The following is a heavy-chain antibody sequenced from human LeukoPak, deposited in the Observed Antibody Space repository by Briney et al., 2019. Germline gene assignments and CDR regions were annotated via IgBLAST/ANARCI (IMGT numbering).Heavy chain of an antibody. CDR2: ISSSSSTI. J-gene: IGHJ4*02. D-gene: IGHD4-23*01. V-gene: IGHV3-48*01. CDR1: GFIFSSFS. CDR3: ARGRPHGNDY. Sequence: GGSLRLSCAASGFIFSSFSVNWVRQAPGKGLEWVSYISSSSSTIYYADSVKGRFTISRDNAKNSLYLQMNSLRAEDTAVYYCARGRPHGNDYWGQGTLVTVSS.